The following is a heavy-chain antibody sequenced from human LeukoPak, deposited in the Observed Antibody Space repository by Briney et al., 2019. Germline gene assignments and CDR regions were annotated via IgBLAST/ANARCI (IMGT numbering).Heavy chain of an antibody. J-gene: IGHJ6*02. D-gene: IGHD3-10*01. Sequence: SETLSLTCAVYGGSFSGYYWSWIRQPPGKGLEWIGEINHSGSTNYNPSLKSRVTISVDTSKNQFSLKLSSVTAADTAVYYCARGPRRSGSFRPPNYYYYGMDVWGQGTTVTVSS. CDR1: GGSFSGYY. CDR3: ARGPRRSGSFRPPNYYYYGMDV. CDR2: INHSGST. V-gene: IGHV4-34*01.